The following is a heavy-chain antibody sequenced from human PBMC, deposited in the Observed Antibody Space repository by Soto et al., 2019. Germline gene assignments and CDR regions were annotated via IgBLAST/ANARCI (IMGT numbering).Heavy chain of an antibody. J-gene: IGHJ3*02. Sequence: SLRISCVASGFTFNKYSLNWVRQAPGKGLKWVSYISTTSSTIFYTDSVKGRFTISRDNAKNSLYLQMNSLRAEDTAVFYCARDSFYDSTGYYLDGFDIWGPGTMVTV. D-gene: IGHD3-22*01. V-gene: IGHV3-48*01. CDR1: GFTFNKYS. CDR2: ISTTSSTI. CDR3: ARDSFYDSTGYYLDGFDI.